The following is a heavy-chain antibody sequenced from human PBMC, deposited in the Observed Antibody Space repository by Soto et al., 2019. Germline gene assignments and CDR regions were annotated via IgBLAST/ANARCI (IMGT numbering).Heavy chain of an antibody. V-gene: IGHV4-59*01. CDR1: GGNISSYY. J-gene: IGHJ4*02. D-gene: IGHD3-22*01. Sequence: SQTHPLTYTVSGGNISSYYWSWIRQPPGKGLEWIGHIYYSGSTNYNPSLKSRVTISVDTSKNQFSLKLSSVTAADTAVYYCARVRTQDYYDSSAFDYWGQGTLVTVS. CDR3: ARVRTQDYYDSSAFDY. CDR2: IYYSGST.